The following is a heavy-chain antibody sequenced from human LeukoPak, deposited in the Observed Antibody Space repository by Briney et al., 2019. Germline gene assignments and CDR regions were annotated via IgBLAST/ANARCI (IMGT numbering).Heavy chain of an antibody. J-gene: IGHJ6*03. CDR3: ARVVGDCSSTSCYNMDV. Sequence: SETLSLTCAVYGGSFSGYYWSWIRQPPGKGLEWIGEINHSGSTNYNPSLKSRVTISVDTSKNQFSLKLSSVTAADTAVYYCARVVGDCSSTSCYNMDVWGKGATVTVSS. CDR1: GGSFSGYY. D-gene: IGHD2-2*02. CDR2: INHSGST. V-gene: IGHV4-34*01.